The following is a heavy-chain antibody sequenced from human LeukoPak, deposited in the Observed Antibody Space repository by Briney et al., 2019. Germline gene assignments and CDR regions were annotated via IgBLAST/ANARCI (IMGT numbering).Heavy chain of an antibody. Sequence: SEALSLTCTVSGGSLISGTVYWSWIRQPAGQGLEWLGRIFPSGSTDYNPSVKSRLTMSIDTSKDQFSLNLASVPAADTAVYCCARVFSKSGGYLDYWGQGILVTVSS. J-gene: IGHJ4*02. V-gene: IGHV4-61*02. CDR2: IFPSGST. D-gene: IGHD3-22*01. CDR1: GGSLISGTVY. CDR3: ARVFSKSGGYLDY.